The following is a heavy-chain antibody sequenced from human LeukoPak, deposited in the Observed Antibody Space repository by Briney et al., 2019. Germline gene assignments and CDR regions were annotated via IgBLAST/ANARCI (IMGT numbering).Heavy chain of an antibody. D-gene: IGHD3-22*01. V-gene: IGHV3-15*01. Sequence: GGSLRLSCAASGFTFSNAWMSWVRQAPGKGLEWVGRIKSKTDGGTTDYAAPVKGRFTISRGDPKNTLYLQMNSLRAEDTAVYYCARDGPLESGYYYLAFDYWGQGTLVTVSS. CDR2: IKSKTDGGTT. CDR3: ARDGPLESGYYYLAFDY. J-gene: IGHJ4*02. CDR1: GFTFSNAW.